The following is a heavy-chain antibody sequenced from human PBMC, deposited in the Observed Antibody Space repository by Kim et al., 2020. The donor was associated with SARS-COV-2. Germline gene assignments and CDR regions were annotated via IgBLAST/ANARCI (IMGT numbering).Heavy chain of an antibody. V-gene: IGHV1-46*01. D-gene: IGHD3-22*01. Sequence: ASVKVSCKASGYTFTSYYMHWVRQAPGQGLEWMGIINPSGGSTSYAQKFQGRVTMTRDTSTSTVYMELSSLRSEDTAVYYCARDGYYDSSGYLSADYYYGMDVWGQGTTVTVSS. J-gene: IGHJ6*02. CDR2: INPSGGST. CDR3: ARDGYYDSSGYLSADYYYGMDV. CDR1: GYTFTSYY.